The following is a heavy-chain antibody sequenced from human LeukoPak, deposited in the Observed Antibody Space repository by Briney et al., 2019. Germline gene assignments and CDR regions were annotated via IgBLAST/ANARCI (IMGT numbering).Heavy chain of an antibody. CDR1: GFIFSNYA. J-gene: IGHJ5*02. V-gene: IGHV3-64*04. CDR2: ISSNADST. Sequence: GGSLRLSCSASGFIFSNYAMHWVRQAPGRGLEYVSSISSNADSTYYADSVKGRFTISRDNSKDTLYLQMSSLRAEDTAVYYCAKAFRAAAGRADWFDPWGQGTLVTVSS. D-gene: IGHD6-13*01. CDR3: AKAFRAAAGRADWFDP.